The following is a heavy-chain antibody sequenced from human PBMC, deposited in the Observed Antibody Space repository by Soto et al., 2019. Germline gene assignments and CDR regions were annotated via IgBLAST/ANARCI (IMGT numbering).Heavy chain of an antibody. CDR1: GGSVSSGSYY. CDR2: IYYSGST. CDR3: ARDGAVWAFDI. V-gene: IGHV4-61*01. J-gene: IGHJ3*02. D-gene: IGHD3-16*01. Sequence: QVQLQESGPGLVKPSETLSLTCTVSGGSVSSGSYYWSWIRQPPGKGLEWIGYIYYSGSTNYNPSLKSRVTISVDTSKNQFSLKLSSVTAADTAVYYCARDGAVWAFDIWGQGTMFTVSS.